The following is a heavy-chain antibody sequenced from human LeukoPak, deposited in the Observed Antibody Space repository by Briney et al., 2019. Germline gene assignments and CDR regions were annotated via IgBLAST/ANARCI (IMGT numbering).Heavy chain of an antibody. V-gene: IGHV4-30-4*01. Sequence: SQTLSLTCTVSVGSLSKGDYDWIWIRQPPGKGLEWIGYIYYSGSTYYNPSLKSRVTISVDTSKNQFSLKVSSVTAADMAVYYFARYPLMTTASPRYWGQGTLVTVSS. CDR3: ARYPLMTTASPRY. CDR2: IYYSGST. D-gene: IGHD1-1*01. CDR1: VGSLSKGDYD. J-gene: IGHJ4*02.